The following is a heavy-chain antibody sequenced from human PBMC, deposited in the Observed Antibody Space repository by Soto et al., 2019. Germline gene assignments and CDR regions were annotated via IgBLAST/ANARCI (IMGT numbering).Heavy chain of an antibody. CDR3: ARAIYQHYYGSGSYSFDY. CDR2: ISYDGSNK. Sequence: PGGSLRLSCAASGFTFSSYAMHWVRQAPGKGLEWVAVISYDGSNKYYADSVKGRFTISRDNSKNTLYLQMNSLRAEDTAVYYCARAIYQHYYGSGSYSFDYWGQGTLVTVSS. CDR1: GFTFSSYA. J-gene: IGHJ4*02. D-gene: IGHD3-10*01. V-gene: IGHV3-30-3*01.